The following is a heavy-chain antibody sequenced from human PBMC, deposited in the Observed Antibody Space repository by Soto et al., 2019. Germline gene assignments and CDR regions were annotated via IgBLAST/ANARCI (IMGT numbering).Heavy chain of an antibody. V-gene: IGHV1-46*01. CDR2: INPSGGST. J-gene: IGHJ4*02. Sequence: ASLKVSFKCSGYTFTVYYMHCVRQAPGQGLEWMGIINPSGGSTSYAQKFQGRVTMTRDTSTSTVYMELSSLRSEDTAVYYCARDDTAMAPDYWGQGTLVTVSS. CDR1: GYTFTVYY. CDR3: ARDDTAMAPDY. D-gene: IGHD5-18*01.